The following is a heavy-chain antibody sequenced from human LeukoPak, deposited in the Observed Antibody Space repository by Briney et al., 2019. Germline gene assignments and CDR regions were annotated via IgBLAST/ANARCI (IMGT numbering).Heavy chain of an antibody. CDR2: INTNTGNP. D-gene: IGHD5-24*01. J-gene: IGHJ4*02. CDR1: GYTFTSYA. Sequence: GASVTVSCTTSGYTFTSYAMNWVRQAPGQGLEWMGRINTNTGNPMYAQGFTGRFVFSLDTSVSTAYLQISSLKAEDTAVYYCARGEMATIRVSDNWGQGTLVTVS. V-gene: IGHV7-4-1*02. CDR3: ARGEMATIRVSDN.